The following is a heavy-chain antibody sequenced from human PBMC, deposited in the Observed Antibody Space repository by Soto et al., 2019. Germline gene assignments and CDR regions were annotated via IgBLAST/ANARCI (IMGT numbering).Heavy chain of an antibody. J-gene: IGHJ4*02. V-gene: IGHV3-30-3*01. CDR3: ARGYSSGPDY. CDR2: ISYDGSNK. D-gene: IGHD6-19*01. Sequence: PGGSLRLSCAASGFTFSSYAMHWVRQAPGKGLEWVAVISYDGSNKYYADSVKGRFTISRDNSKNTLYLQMDSLRAGDTALYYCARGYSSGPDYWGQGTLVTVSS. CDR1: GFTFSSYA.